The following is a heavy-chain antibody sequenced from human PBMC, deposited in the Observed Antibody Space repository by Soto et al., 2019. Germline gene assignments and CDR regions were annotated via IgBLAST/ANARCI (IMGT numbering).Heavy chain of an antibody. D-gene: IGHD3-10*01. CDR2: IYSGGST. Sequence: EVQLVESGGGLVQPGGSLRLSCAASGFTVSSNYMSWVRQAPGKGLEWVSVIYSGGSTYYADSVKGRFTISRDNSKNTLYLQMNSLRAEDTAVHYCARPYYYGSGRNFDYWGQGTLVTVSS. CDR1: GFTVSSNY. J-gene: IGHJ4*02. V-gene: IGHV3-66*04. CDR3: ARPYYYGSGRNFDY.